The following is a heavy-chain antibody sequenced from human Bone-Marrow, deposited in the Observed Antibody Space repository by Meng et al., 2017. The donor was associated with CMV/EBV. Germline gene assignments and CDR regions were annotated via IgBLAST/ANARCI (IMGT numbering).Heavy chain of an antibody. CDR1: GFTFGDYA. CDR2: IYSGDGTT. D-gene: IGHD3-16*01. J-gene: IGHJ4*02. Sequence: GGSLRLSCTASGFTFGDYAMSWVRQAPGKGLEWVSVIYSGDGTTYYADSVKGRFTISRNNAKNSLFLQMNSLRAEDTAVYYCARGGLGYAWGSLGYWGQGTLVTVSS. CDR3: ARGGLGYAWGSLGY. V-gene: IGHV3-48*03.